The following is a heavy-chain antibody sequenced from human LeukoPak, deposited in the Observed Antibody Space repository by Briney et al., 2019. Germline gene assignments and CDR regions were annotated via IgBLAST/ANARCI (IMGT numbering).Heavy chain of an antibody. V-gene: IGHV3-66*01. CDR3: ARDSSGPLY. J-gene: IGHJ4*02. CDR2: IYSGGGT. CDR1: GFTVSNNY. Sequence: GGSLRLSCAASGFTVSNNYMSWVRQAPGKGLEWVSVIYSGGGTYYADSVKGRFTISRDNSKSTLYLQMNSLSAKDTAVYYCARDSSGPLYWGQGTWSPSPQ. D-gene: IGHD6-19*01.